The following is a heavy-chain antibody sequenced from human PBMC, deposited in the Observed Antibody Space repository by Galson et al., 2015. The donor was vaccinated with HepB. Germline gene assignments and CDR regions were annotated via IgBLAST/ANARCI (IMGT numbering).Heavy chain of an antibody. CDR1: GYTFTSYG. V-gene: IGHV1-18*04. Sequence: SVKVSCKASGYTFTSYGISWVRQAPGQGLEWMGWISAYNGNTNYAQKLQGRVNMTTDTSTSTAYMELRSLRSDDTAVYYCARKLDMEWTGMDVWGQGTTVTVSS. D-gene: IGHD3-3*01. CDR2: ISAYNGNT. CDR3: ARKLDMEWTGMDV. J-gene: IGHJ6*02.